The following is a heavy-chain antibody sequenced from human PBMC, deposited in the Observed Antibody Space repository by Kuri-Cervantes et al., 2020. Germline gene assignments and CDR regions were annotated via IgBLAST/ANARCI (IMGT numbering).Heavy chain of an antibody. V-gene: IGHV1-2*02. D-gene: IGHD4-11*01. Sequence: ASVKVSCKASGYIFTRYGISWVRQAPGQGLEWMGWINSNSGGTNYAQKFQGRATMTRDTSISTAYMEMSRLTSDDTAVYYCARASFYSNYRFDYWGQGTLVTVSS. CDR1: GYIFTRYG. CDR3: ARASFYSNYRFDY. CDR2: INSNSGGT. J-gene: IGHJ4*02.